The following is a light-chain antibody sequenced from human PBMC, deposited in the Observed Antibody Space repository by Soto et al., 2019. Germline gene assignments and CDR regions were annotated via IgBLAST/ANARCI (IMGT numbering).Light chain of an antibody. V-gene: IGKV4-1*01. CDR3: QQYYSTPLA. CDR1: RSVLYKSNNKNH. Sequence: DIVMTQSPDSLAVSLGERATMNCKCSRSVLYKSNNKNHLAWYQQKPGQPPQLIIYWASTRESGVPERFSGSGSGTDFTLTISSLQAEDVAVYYCQQYYSTPLAFGGGTRWIS. J-gene: IGKJ4*01. CDR2: WAS.